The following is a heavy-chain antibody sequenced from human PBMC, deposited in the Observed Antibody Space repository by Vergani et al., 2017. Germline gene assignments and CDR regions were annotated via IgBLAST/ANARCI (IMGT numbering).Heavy chain of an antibody. D-gene: IGHD3-22*01. Sequence: EVQLLESGVGLVQPGGSLRLSCAASGFTFSSYAMSWVRQAPGKGLEWVSAISGSGGSTYYADSVKGRFTISRDNSKNTLYLQMNSLRAEDTAVYYCAKDGTDPIDYYDSSGYYFFDYWGQGTLVTVSS. CDR2: ISGSGGST. V-gene: IGHV3-23*01. CDR3: AKDGTDPIDYYDSSGYYFFDY. CDR1: GFTFSSYA. J-gene: IGHJ4*02.